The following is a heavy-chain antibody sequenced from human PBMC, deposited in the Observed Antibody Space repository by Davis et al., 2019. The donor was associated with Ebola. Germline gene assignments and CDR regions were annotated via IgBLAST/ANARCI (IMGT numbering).Heavy chain of an antibody. CDR2: IYHSGST. J-gene: IGHJ4*02. CDR3: ASENYDYGDYFDY. Sequence: MPSETLSLTCAVSGGSISSSNWWSWVRQPPGKGLEWIGEIYHSGSTNYNPSLKSRVTISVDKSKNQFSLKLSSVTAADTAVYYCASENYDYGDYFDYWGQGTLVTVSS. CDR1: GGSISSSNW. V-gene: IGHV4-4*02. D-gene: IGHD4-17*01.